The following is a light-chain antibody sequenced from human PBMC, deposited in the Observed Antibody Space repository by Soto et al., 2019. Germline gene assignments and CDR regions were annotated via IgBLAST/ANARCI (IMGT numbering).Light chain of an antibody. V-gene: IGKV3-20*01. CDR2: GAS. CDR3: QQYGLPPHS. Sequence: EIEMTQSPGTLSLSPEERATLSCRASQSVYNNYLAWYQQKPGQTPRLLVNGASNRATGIPDRFSGGGSGTDFTLTISSLEPEDFAVYYCQQYGLPPHSFGQGTRVEIK. CDR1: QSVYNNY. J-gene: IGKJ2*01.